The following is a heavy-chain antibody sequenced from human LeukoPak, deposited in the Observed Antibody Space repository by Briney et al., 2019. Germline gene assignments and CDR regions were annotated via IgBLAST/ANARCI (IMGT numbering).Heavy chain of an antibody. D-gene: IGHD1-26*01. Sequence: PGRSLRLSCAASGFTFSSYGMHWVRQAPGKGLEWVAVIWYDGSNENYADSVKGRFTISRDNSKNTLYLQMNSLRAEDTALYYCARGLGIVGDSKGPAVDIWGQGTMVTVSS. V-gene: IGHV3-33*08. CDR3: ARGLGIVGDSKGPAVDI. J-gene: IGHJ3*02. CDR1: GFTFSSYG. CDR2: IWYDGSNE.